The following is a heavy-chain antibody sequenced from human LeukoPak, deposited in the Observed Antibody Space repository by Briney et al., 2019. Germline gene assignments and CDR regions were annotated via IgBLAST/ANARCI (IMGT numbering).Heavy chain of an antibody. CDR2: INPNSGGT. D-gene: IGHD5-24*01. CDR3: AREETQYYYYGMDV. Sequence: ASVKVSCTASGYTFTGYYMHWVRQAPGQGLEWMGWINPNSGGTNYAQKFQGRVTMTRDTSISTAYMELSRLRSDDTAVYYCAREETQYYYYGMDVWGQGTTVTVSS. CDR1: GYTFTGYY. V-gene: IGHV1-2*02. J-gene: IGHJ6*02.